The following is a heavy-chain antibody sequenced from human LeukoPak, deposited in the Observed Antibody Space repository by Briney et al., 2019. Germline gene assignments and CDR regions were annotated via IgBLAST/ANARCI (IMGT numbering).Heavy chain of an antibody. J-gene: IGHJ4*02. CDR2: IKQDGSEK. Sequence: GSLRLSCAASGFTFSTYWMSWVRQAPGKGLEWVANIKQDGSEKYYVDSLKGRFTISRDNAKNSLYLQMNSLRAEDTAMYYCARDSAGNDYWGQGTLVTVSS. D-gene: IGHD6-13*01. V-gene: IGHV3-7*01. CDR1: GFTFSTYW. CDR3: ARDSAGNDY.